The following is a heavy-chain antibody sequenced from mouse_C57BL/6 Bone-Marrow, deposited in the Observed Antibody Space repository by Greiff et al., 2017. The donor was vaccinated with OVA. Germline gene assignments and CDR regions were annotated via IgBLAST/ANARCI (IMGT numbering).Heavy chain of an antibody. CDR3: ARLWFRY. V-gene: IGHV1-64*01. J-gene: IGHJ4*01. CDR2: IHPNSGST. CDR1: GYTFTSYW. Sequence: VQLQQPGAELVKPGASVTLSCKASGYTFTSYWLHWVKQRPGQGLEWIGMIHPNSGSTNYNEKFKSKATLTVDTSSSTAYMQLSSLTSEDSAVYYCARLWFRYWGQGTSVTVSS. D-gene: IGHD2-2*01.